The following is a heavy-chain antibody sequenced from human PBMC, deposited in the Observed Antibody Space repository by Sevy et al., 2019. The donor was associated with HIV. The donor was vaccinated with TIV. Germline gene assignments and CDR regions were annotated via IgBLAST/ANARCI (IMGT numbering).Heavy chain of an antibody. CDR1: GFTFSSYA. Sequence: GGSLRLSCAASGFTFSSYAMTWVRQAPGKGLERVSGISGSGGSTYYADSVKGRFTISRDNSKNTRYMQMNTLRGEDTAVYYCVKESGYGGNSAGDYWGQGTLVTVS. CDR3: VKESGYGGNSAGDY. V-gene: IGHV3-23*01. D-gene: IGHD4-17*01. J-gene: IGHJ4*02. CDR2: ISGSGGST.